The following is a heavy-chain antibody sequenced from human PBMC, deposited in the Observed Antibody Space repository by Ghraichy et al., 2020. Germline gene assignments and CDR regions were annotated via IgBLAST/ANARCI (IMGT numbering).Heavy chain of an antibody. CDR1: GFTFSTYA. CDR2: ISGNAGST. D-gene: IGHD3-16*01. Sequence: GSLRLSCAASGFTFSTYAMSWVRQAPGKVLEWVSGISGNAGSTSYGDSVKGRFTISRDNSKNTLYLQMNSLRAEDTAVYYCAKALYGGLDYWGQGLLVTVSS. J-gene: IGHJ4*02. V-gene: IGHV3-23*01. CDR3: AKALYGGLDY.